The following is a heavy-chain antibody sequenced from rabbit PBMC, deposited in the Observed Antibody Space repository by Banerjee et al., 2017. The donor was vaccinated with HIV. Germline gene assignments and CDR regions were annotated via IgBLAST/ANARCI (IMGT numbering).Heavy chain of an antibody. J-gene: IGHJ4*01. D-gene: IGHD1-1*01. CDR2: IWAGSSGST. CDR3: ARGDGGGGYLDL. CDR1: GFSFSSSYW. V-gene: IGHV1S45*01. Sequence: QEQLEESGGDLVKPEGSLTLTCTASGFSFSSSYWICWVRQAPGKGLEWIACIWAGSSGSTYYASWAKGRFTISKTSSTTVTLQMTSLTAADTATYFCARGDGGGGYLDLWGPGTLVTVS.